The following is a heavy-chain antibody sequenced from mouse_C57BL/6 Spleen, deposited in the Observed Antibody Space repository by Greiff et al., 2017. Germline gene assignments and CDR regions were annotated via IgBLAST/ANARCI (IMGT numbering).Heavy chain of an antibody. CDR3: ARPRYGSGFYYFDY. CDR1: DSEVFPIAY. Sequence: QVQLQQSGSELRSPGSSVKLSCKDFDSEVFPIAYMSWVRQKPGHGFEWIGGILPSIGRTIYGEKFEDKATLDADTLSNTAYLELNSLTSEDSSIYYCARPRYGSGFYYFDYWGQGTTLTVSS. CDR2: ILPSIGRT. D-gene: IGHD1-1*01. V-gene: IGHV15-2*01. J-gene: IGHJ2*01.